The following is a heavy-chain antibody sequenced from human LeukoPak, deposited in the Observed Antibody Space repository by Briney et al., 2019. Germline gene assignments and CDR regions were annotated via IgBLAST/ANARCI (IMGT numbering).Heavy chain of an antibody. D-gene: IGHD6-19*01. V-gene: IGHV4-30-4*01. J-gene: IGHJ4*02. CDR3: ARATYSSVYYFDY. CDR1: GGSISSGDYY. CDR2: IYYSGST. Sequence: SETLSLTCTVSGGSISSGDYYWSWIRQPPGKGLEWIGYIYYSGSTYYNPSLKSRVTISVDKSKNQFSLKLSSVTAADTAVYYCARATYSSVYYFDYWGQGTLVTVSS.